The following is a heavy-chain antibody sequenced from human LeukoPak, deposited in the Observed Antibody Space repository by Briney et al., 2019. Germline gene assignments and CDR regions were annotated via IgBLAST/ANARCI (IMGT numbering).Heavy chain of an antibody. CDR2: IYSGGNT. Sequence: GGSLRLSCAASGFSVSSNYISWVRQAPGKGLEWVSVIYSGGNTYYADSVKGRFTISRDNAKNSLYLQMNSLRAEDTAVYYCARDSSSWNYYYYHMDVWGKGTTVTVSS. V-gene: IGHV3-53*01. CDR3: ARDSSSWNYYYYHMDV. J-gene: IGHJ6*03. CDR1: GFSVSSNY. D-gene: IGHD6-13*01.